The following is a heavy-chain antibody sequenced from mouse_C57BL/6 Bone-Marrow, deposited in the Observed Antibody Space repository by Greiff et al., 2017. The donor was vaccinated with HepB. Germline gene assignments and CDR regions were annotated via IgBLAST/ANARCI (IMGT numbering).Heavy chain of an antibody. J-gene: IGHJ2*01. CDR3: ARHWDDFDY. CDR1: GFTFSSYG. CDR2: ISSGGSYT. Sequence: EVQGVESGGDLVKPGGSLKLSCAASGFTFSSYGMSWVRQTPDKRLEWVATISSGGSYTYYPDSVKGRFTITRDNAKNPLYLQMSSLKSEDTAMYYCARHWDDFDYWGQGTTLTVSS. D-gene: IGHD4-1*01. V-gene: IGHV5-6*01.